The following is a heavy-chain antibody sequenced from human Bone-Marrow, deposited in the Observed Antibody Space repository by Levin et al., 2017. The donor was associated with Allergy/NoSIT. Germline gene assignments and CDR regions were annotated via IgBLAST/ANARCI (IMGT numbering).Heavy chain of an antibody. Sequence: ASVKVSCKASEYSFTDSYIYWVRQAPGQGLEWVGWINPYTGGTKYAQKFQDRIIMTSDTSISTAYMELSSLTSDVTAVYYCARDRYRVPYYYYFMDVWGKGTTVTVS. D-gene: IGHD5-12*01. V-gene: IGHV1-2*02. J-gene: IGHJ6*03. CDR1: EYSFTDSY. CDR3: ARDRYRVPYYYYFMDV. CDR2: INPYTGGT.